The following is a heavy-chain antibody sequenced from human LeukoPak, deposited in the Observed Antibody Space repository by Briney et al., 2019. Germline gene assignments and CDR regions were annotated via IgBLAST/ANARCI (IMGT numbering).Heavy chain of an antibody. V-gene: IGHV3-15*01. CDR2: IKSKTNGGTT. CDR1: GFTFSNAW. Sequence: GGSLRLSCAASGFTFSNAWLSWVRQAPGKGLEWVGRIKSKTNGGTTDYATPVKGRFTISRDDSKNTLYLQMNSLKTEDTAVYFCTTGSFSWFSLGYWGQGTLVTVSP. D-gene: IGHD3-10*01. J-gene: IGHJ4*02. CDR3: TTGSFSWFSLGY.